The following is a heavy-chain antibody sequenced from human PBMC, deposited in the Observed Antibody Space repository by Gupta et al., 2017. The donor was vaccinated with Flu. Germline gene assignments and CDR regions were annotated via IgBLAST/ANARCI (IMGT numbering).Heavy chain of an antibody. V-gene: IGHV3-30*19. CDR2: ILHDGSKQ. J-gene: IGHJ4*02. D-gene: IGHD6-19*01. Sequence: TFVRYGMHWVGLATGKGLEWVAVILHDGSKQYYADSVRGRFSISRDNSKDTRYLQMDSLTVEDTAVYYCGRVAGWYETDFWGQGTRVTVSS. CDR3: GRVAGWYETDF. CDR1: TFVRYG.